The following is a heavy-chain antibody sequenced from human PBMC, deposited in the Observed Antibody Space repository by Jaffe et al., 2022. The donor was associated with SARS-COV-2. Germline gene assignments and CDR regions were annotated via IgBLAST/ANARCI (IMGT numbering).Heavy chain of an antibody. CDR3: AKEEGIVVVSDDAFDI. CDR2: ISGSGGST. CDR1: GFTFSSYA. J-gene: IGHJ3*02. V-gene: IGHV3-23*01. D-gene: IGHD3-22*01. Sequence: EVQLLESGGGLVQPGGSLRLSCAASGFTFSSYAMSWVRQAPGKGLEWVSAISGSGGSTYYADSVKGRFTISRDNSKNTLYLQMNSLRAEDTAVYYCAKEEGIVVVSDDAFDIWGQGTMVTVSS.